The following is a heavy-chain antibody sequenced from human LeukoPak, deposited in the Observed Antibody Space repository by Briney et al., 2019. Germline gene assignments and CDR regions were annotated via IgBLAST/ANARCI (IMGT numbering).Heavy chain of an antibody. CDR1: GGSISSGDYY. CDR2: IYYSGST. Sequence: SETLSLTCTVSGGSISSGDYYWSWIRQPPGKGLEWIGYIYYSGSTYYNPCLKSRVTISVDTSKNQFSLKLSSVTAADTAVYYCASASFPLIYYFQHWGQGTLVTVSS. CDR3: ASASFPLIYYFQH. J-gene: IGHJ1*01. V-gene: IGHV4-30-4*01.